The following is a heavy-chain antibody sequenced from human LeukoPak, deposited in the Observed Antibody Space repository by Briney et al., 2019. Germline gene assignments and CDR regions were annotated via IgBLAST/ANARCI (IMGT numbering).Heavy chain of an antibody. J-gene: IGHJ5*02. CDR3: ARDRRFVYDSSGYDAWFDP. V-gene: IGHV3-66*01. Sequence: PGGSLRLSCAASGSTVSSNYMSWVRQAPGKGLEWVSVIYSGGSTYYADSVKGRFTISRDNSKNTLYLQMNSLRAEDTAVYYCARDRRFVYDSSGYDAWFDPWGQGTLVTVSS. D-gene: IGHD3-22*01. CDR2: IYSGGST. CDR1: GSTVSSNY.